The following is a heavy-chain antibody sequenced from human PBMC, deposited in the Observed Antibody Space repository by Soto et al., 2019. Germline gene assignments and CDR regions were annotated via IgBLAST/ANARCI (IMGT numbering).Heavy chain of an antibody. CDR1: GGTFSTYP. J-gene: IGHJ6*02. Sequence: RASVKVSCKASGGTFSTYPISWVRQAPGQGLEWMGGIIPLFGKVDYAQKFQGRVTITADKSTSTAYVELSSLRSEDTAVYYCATTSSPSIAVAGSGYYYGMDVWGQGTTVTVSS. D-gene: IGHD6-19*01. CDR2: IIPLFGKV. CDR3: ATTSSPSIAVAGSGYYYGMDV. V-gene: IGHV1-69*06.